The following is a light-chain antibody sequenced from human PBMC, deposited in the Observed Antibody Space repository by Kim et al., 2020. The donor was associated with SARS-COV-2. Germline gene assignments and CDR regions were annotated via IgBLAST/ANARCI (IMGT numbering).Light chain of an antibody. CDR3: GTWDSSLSAGV. V-gene: IGLV1-51*01. Sequence: QPVLTQPPSVSAAPGQRVTISCSGGTPNIAINYVSWYQQLPGAAPKLLIYDNNKRPSGIPDRFSGSKSGTSATLGITGLQTGDEADYYCGTWDSSLSAGVFGGGTQLTVL. CDR1: TPNIAINY. CDR2: DNN. J-gene: IGLJ3*02.